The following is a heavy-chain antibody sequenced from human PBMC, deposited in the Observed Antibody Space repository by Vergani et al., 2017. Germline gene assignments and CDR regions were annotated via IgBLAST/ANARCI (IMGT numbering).Heavy chain of an antibody. Sequence: VQLVESGGGVVQPGRSLRLSCAASGFTFDDYAMHWVRQAPGKGLEWVSGISWNSGSIGYADSVKGRFTISRDNAKNSLYLQMNSLRAEDTAVYYCAREVGGTYGSGSYYNGDAFDIWGQGTMVTVSS. CDR1: GFTFDDYA. D-gene: IGHD3-10*01. J-gene: IGHJ3*02. CDR2: ISWNSGSI. V-gene: IGHV3-9*01. CDR3: AREVGGTYGSGSYYNGDAFDI.